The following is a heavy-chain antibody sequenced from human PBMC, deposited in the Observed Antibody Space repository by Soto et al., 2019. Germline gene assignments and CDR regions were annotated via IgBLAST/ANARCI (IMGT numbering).Heavy chain of an antibody. V-gene: IGHV5-51*01. CDR1: GYSFTSYW. CDR2: IYPGDSDT. Sequence: PGESLKISCKGSGYSFTSYWIGWVRQMPGKGLEWMGIIYPGDSDTRYSPSFQGQVTISADKSISTAYLQWGSLKASDTAMYYCARHVFRFGQLLSENYYYYMDVWGKGTTVTVSS. D-gene: IGHD3-10*01. J-gene: IGHJ6*03. CDR3: ARHVFRFGQLLSENYYYYMDV.